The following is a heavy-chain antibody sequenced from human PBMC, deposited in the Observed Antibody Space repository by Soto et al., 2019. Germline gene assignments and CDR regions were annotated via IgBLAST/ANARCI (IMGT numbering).Heavy chain of an antibody. CDR3: ARDTHYDSSGYYFVDY. J-gene: IGHJ4*02. CDR2: ISSSSSYI. CDR1: GFTFSSYS. Sequence: EVQLVESGGGLVKPGGSLRLSCAASGFTFSSYSMNWVRQAPGKGLEWVSSISSSSSYIYYADSVKGRFTISRDNAKNSLYLQMNRLRAEDTAVYYCARDTHYDSSGYYFVDYWGQGTLVTVAS. D-gene: IGHD3-22*01. V-gene: IGHV3-21*01.